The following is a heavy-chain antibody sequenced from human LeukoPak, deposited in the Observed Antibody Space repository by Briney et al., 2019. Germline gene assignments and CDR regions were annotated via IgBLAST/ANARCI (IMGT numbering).Heavy chain of an antibody. CDR1: GFTVSSNY. J-gene: IGHJ5*02. Sequence: GGSLRLSGAASGFTVSSNYMSWVRQAPGKGLEWVSVIYSGGSTYYADSVKGRFTISRDNSKNTLYLQMNSLGAEDTAVYYCARVGYSYGYIRSWGQGTLVTVSS. CDR3: ARVGYSYGYIRS. D-gene: IGHD5-18*01. CDR2: IYSGGST. V-gene: IGHV3-53*01.